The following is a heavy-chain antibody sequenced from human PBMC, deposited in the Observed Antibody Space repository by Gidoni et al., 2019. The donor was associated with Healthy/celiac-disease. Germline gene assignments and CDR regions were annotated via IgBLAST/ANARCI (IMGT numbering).Heavy chain of an antibody. Sequence: QVQLVQSGAEVKKPGSSVKVSCKASGGTFSSYTISWVRQAPGQGLEWMGRIIPSLGIANYAQKFQGRVTITADKSTSTAYMELSSLRSEDTAVYYCAMYYYDSSGYRIFDYWGQGTLVTVSS. CDR2: IIPSLGIA. CDR3: AMYYYDSSGYRIFDY. CDR1: GGTFSSYT. V-gene: IGHV1-69*02. J-gene: IGHJ4*02. D-gene: IGHD3-22*01.